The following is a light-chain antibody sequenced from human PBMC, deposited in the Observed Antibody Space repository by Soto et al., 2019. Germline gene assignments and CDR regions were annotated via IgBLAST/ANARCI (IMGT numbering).Light chain of an antibody. CDR2: EVR. CDR1: NRDVGSYNL. CDR3: SSYTTTSNMV. V-gene: IGLV2-14*01. Sequence: QYVQTHPASVCGSPRHSIAISCTGTNRDVGSYNLVSWYQQRPGEAPKLIISEVRNRPSGISYRFTGSKSGNTASLTISGLQAEEEADYYCSSYTTTSNMVFGGGTKVTVL. J-gene: IGLJ3*02.